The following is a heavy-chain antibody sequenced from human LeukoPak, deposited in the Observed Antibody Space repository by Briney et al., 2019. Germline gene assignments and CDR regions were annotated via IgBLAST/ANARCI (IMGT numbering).Heavy chain of an antibody. V-gene: IGHV1-18*01. CDR2: ISADNGNT. CDR1: GYTFTSYG. CDR3: ARAPLGGLAFDY. J-gene: IGHJ4*02. Sequence: GASVKVSCKASGYTFTSYGISWVRQAPGQGLEWMGWISADNGNTNHAQKFQGRVTMTRDTSTSTVYMELSSLRSEDTAVYYCARAPLGGLAFDYWGQGTLVTVSS. D-gene: IGHD1-26*01.